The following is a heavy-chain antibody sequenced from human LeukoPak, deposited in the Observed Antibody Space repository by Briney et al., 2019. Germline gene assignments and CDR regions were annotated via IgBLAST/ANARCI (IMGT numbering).Heavy chain of an antibody. CDR2: IYYSGNT. V-gene: IGHV4-39*01. CDR3: ARVAAVAGSPLGYYYYMDV. J-gene: IGHJ6*03. CDR1: GDSISTSNSY. D-gene: IGHD6-19*01. Sequence: SETLSLTCTVSGDSISTSNSYWGWIRQPPGKGLEWIGSIYYSGNTYYNASLKSRVTISVDTSKNQFSLKLTSVTAADTAVYYCARVAAVAGSPLGYYYYMDVWGKGTTVTISS.